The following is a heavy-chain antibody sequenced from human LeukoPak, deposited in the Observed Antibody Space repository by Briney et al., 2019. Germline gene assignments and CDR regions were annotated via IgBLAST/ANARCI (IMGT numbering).Heavy chain of an antibody. V-gene: IGHV3-21*01. D-gene: IGHD6-13*01. Sequence: GGSLRLSCAASGFTFSSYGMNWVRQAPGKGLEWVSSISSSSSYIYYADSVKGRFTISRDNAKNSLYLQMNSLRAEDTAVYYCASSIAAAGGGAFDIWGQGTMVTVSS. CDR1: GFTFSSYG. J-gene: IGHJ3*02. CDR2: ISSSSSYI. CDR3: ASSIAAAGGGAFDI.